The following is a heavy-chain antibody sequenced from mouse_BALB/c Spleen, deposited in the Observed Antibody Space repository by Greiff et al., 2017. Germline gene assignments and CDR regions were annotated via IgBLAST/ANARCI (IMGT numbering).Heavy chain of an antibody. CDR3: ARGQAIYYDYDGRGWFAY. CDR1: GFTFSSYA. V-gene: IGHV5-6-5*01. CDR2: ISSGGST. D-gene: IGHD2-4*01. J-gene: IGHJ3*01. Sequence: EVMLVESGGGLVKPGGSLKLSCAASGFTFSSYAMSWVRQTPEKRLEWVASISSGGSTYYPDSVKGRFTISRDNARNILYLQMSSLRSEDTAMYYCARGQAIYYDYDGRGWFAYWGQGTLVTVSA.